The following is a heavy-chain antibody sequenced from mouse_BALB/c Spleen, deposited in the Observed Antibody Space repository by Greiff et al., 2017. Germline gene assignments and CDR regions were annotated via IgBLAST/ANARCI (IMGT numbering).Heavy chain of an antibody. D-gene: IGHD2-2*01. V-gene: IGHV1-31*01. Sequence: EVQLQQSGPELVKPGASVKISCKASGYSFTGYYMHWVKQSHVKSLEWIGRINPYNGATSYNQNFKDKASLTVDKSSSTAYMELHSLTSEDSAVYYCARGGYDHYFDYWGQGTTLTVSS. CDR2: INPYNGAT. CDR1: GYSFTGYY. J-gene: IGHJ2*01. CDR3: ARGGYDHYFDY.